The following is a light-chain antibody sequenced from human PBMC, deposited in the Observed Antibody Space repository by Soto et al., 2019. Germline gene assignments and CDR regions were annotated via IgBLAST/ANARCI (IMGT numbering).Light chain of an antibody. CDR3: YSYAGSNNYV. CDR1: SSDVGGYNF. Sequence: QSALTQPPSASGSPGQSVTISCTGTSSDVGGYNFVSWYQHHPGKAPKLMIYEVTKRPSGVPDRFSGSKSGNTASLTVSGLQADDEADYCCYSYAGSNNYVFGTGTKVTVL. J-gene: IGLJ1*01. V-gene: IGLV2-8*01. CDR2: EVT.